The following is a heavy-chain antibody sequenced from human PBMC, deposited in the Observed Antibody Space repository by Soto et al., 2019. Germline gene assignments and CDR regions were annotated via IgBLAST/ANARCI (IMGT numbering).Heavy chain of an antibody. D-gene: IGHD3-9*01. CDR1: GFTFSSYW. CDR2: IKQDGSEK. Sequence: GGSLRLSCAASGFTFSSYWMSWVRQAPGKGLEWVANIKQDGSEKYYVDSVKGRFTISRDNAKNSLYLQMNSLRSEDTAVYYFARAYPPTRRIYDIPWFDPWGQGTLVTVSS. V-gene: IGHV3-7*01. J-gene: IGHJ5*02. CDR3: ARAYPPTRRIYDIPWFDP.